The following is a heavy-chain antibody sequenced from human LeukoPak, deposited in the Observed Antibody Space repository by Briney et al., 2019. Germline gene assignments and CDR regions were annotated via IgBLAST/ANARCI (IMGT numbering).Heavy chain of an antibody. CDR1: GYTFTGYY. D-gene: IGHD5-18*01. Sequence: ASVKVSCKASGYTFTGYYMHWVRQAPGQGLEWMGWINPNSGGTNYAQKFQGRVTTTRDTSISTAYMELSRLRSDDTAVYYCAREGADTAMVKTHFDYWGQGTLVTVSS. J-gene: IGHJ4*02. CDR3: AREGADTAMVKTHFDY. V-gene: IGHV1-2*02. CDR2: INPNSGGT.